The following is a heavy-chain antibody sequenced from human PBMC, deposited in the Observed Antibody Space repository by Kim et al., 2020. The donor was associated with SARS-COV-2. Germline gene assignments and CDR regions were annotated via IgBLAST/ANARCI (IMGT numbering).Heavy chain of an antibody. CDR2: IGTAGDT. J-gene: IGHJ1*01. Sequence: GGSLRLSCAASGFTFSSYDMHWVRQATGKGLEWVSAIGTAGDTYYPGSVKGRFTISRENAKNSLYLQMNSLRAGDTAVYYCARAPGSSASGAYFQHWGQGTLVTVSS. V-gene: IGHV3-13*01. CDR3: ARAPGSSASGAYFQH. CDR1: GFTFSSYD. D-gene: IGHD1-26*01.